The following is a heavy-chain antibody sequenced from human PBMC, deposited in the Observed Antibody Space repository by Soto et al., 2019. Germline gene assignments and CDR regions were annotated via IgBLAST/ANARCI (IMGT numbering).Heavy chain of an antibody. CDR2: IYYTGST. D-gene: IGHD1-26*01. Sequence: QVQLQESGPGLVKPSQTLSLTCTVSGGSIYTGGFYWSWIRQLPGKGLEWLGYIYYTGSTQYTPSLKSRLTISTDTSDNQFSVRLTSVIAADTAVYYCATSLVTTRTRVDYWGQGTLVTVSS. CDR3: ATSLVTTRTRVDY. V-gene: IGHV4-31*03. CDR1: GGSIYTGGFY. J-gene: IGHJ4*02.